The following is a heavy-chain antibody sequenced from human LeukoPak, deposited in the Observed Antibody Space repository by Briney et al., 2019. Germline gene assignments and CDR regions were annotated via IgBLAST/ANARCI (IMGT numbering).Heavy chain of an antibody. CDR1: GYTFTSYY. D-gene: IGHD2-21*01. CDR2: INPSGGST. CDR3: ARDRDRIFDY. Sequence: ASVKVSCKASGYTFTSYYMHWVRQAPGQGLEWMGIINPSGGSTSYAQKFQGRVTMTRDMSTSTVYMELSSLRSDDTAVYYFARDRDRIFDYWGQGTLVTVSS. J-gene: IGHJ4*02. V-gene: IGHV1-46*01.